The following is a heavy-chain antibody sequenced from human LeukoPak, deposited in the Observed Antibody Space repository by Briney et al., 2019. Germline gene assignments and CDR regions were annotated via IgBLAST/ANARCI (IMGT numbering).Heavy chain of an antibody. D-gene: IGHD3-22*01. CDR3: ARQLGDYYDSSGRVDY. CDR1: GGSISGSSYY. Sequence: SETLSLTCTVSGGSISGSSYYWGWIRQPPGKGLEWIGSIYYSGSTYYNPSLKSRVTISVDTSKNQFSLKLSSVTAADTAVYYCARQLGDYYDSSGRVDYWGQGTLVTVSS. CDR2: IYYSGST. J-gene: IGHJ4*02. V-gene: IGHV4-39*01.